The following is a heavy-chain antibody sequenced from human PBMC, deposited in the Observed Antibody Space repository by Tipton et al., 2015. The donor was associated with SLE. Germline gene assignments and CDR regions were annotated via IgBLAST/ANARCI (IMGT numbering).Heavy chain of an antibody. CDR3: ARGRIVAAGDYFDY. D-gene: IGHD6-13*01. J-gene: IGHJ4*02. CDR1: GGSLGGHY. V-gene: IGHV4-34*01. CDR2: INHSGST. Sequence: TLSLTCAVYGGSLGGHYWSWIRQSPGKGLEWIGEINHSGSTTYNPSLKSRVTISVDTSKNQLSLKLSSVTAADTAVYFCARGRIVAAGDYFDYWGQGTLVTVSS.